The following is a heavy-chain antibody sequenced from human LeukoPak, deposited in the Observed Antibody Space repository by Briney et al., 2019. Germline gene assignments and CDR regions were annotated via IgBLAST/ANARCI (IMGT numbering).Heavy chain of an antibody. CDR3: AKDPRITLFGVVIIAPKGYYYYMDV. CDR1: GFTFNSYS. V-gene: IGHV3-48*01. J-gene: IGHJ6*03. D-gene: IGHD3-3*01. CDR2: ISSSSSTI. Sequence: GGALRLSCAASGFTFNSYSMNWVRQAPGKGLEWVSYISSSSSTIYYADSVKGRFTISRHNAKNSLYLQMNSLRAEDTAVYYCAKDPRITLFGVVIIAPKGYYYYMDVWGKGTTVTVSS.